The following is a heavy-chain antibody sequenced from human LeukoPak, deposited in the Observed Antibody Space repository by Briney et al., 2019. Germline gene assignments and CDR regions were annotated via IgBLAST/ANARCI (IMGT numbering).Heavy chain of an antibody. V-gene: IGHV4-38-2*02. CDR3: ARDYVISRWAPDAFDI. CDR1: GYSISSGYY. Sequence: SETLSLTCTVSGYSISSGYYWGWIRQPPGKGLEWIGSIYHSGSTYYNPSLKSRVTISVDTSKNQFSLKLSSVTAADTAVYYCARDYVISRWAPDAFDIWGQGKMVTVSS. J-gene: IGHJ3*02. CDR2: IYHSGST. D-gene: IGHD6-13*01.